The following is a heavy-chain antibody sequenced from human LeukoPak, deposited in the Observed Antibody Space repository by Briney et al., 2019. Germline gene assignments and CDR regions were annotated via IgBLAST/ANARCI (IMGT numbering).Heavy chain of an antibody. Sequence: ASVKVSCKASGYTFTSYGISWVRQAPGQGLEGMGWISAYNGNTNYAQKLQGRVTMTTDTSTSTAYMELRSLRSDDTAVYYCARDFMDIVVVVAATLTGGAGYYGMDVWGQGTTVTVSS. V-gene: IGHV1-18*01. CDR3: ARDFMDIVVVVAATLTGGAGYYGMDV. J-gene: IGHJ6*02. CDR1: GYTFTSYG. D-gene: IGHD2-15*01. CDR2: ISAYNGNT.